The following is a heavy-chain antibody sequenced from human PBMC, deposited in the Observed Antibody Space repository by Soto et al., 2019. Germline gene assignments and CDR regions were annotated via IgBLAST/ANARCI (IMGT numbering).Heavy chain of an antibody. CDR2: IKPDGGAT. D-gene: IGHD3-16*01. Sequence: GGSLRLSCATSDFTFRNSWINWVRQAPGKGLEWVANIKPDGGATNYVDSVEGRFTISRDNVRNSASLQMNSLRVEDTAVYFCFGGNGGPQWGQGTLVTV. CDR3: FGGNGGPQ. CDR1: DFTFRNSW. J-gene: IGHJ4*02. V-gene: IGHV3-7*03.